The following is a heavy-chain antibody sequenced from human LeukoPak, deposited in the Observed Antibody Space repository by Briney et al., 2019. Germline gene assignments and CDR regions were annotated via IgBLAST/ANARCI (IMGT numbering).Heavy chain of an antibody. D-gene: IGHD2-15*01. CDR3: AKGSGGLFDY. J-gene: IGHJ4*02. CDR2: ISGSGDST. V-gene: IGHV3-23*01. Sequence: GGSLRLSCAASGFTFSKFAMSWVRQAPGKGLEWVSAISGSGDSTYYADSVKGRFTISRDNSKNTLYLQMNSLRAEDTAVYYCAKGSGGLFDYWGQGTLVTVSS. CDR1: GFTFSKFA.